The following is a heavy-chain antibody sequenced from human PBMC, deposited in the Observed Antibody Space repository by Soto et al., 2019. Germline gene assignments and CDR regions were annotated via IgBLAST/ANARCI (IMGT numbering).Heavy chain of an antibody. CDR2: ISGSGGIT. CDR3: AKGYYDFWSGYIN. CDR1: GFTFSNYA. V-gene: IGHV3-23*01. Sequence: VQLLESGGGLVRPGGSLRLSCAASGFTFSNYAMSWVRQAPGKGLEWVSSISGSGGITYIADSVKGRFTISRDNSKNTLYLQMNSLRAEDTAVYYCAKGYYDFWSGYINWGQGTLVTVSS. J-gene: IGHJ4*02. D-gene: IGHD3-3*01.